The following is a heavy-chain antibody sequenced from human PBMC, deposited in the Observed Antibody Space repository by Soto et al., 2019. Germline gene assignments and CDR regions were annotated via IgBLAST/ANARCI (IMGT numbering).Heavy chain of an antibody. D-gene: IGHD6-13*01. V-gene: IGHV5-10-1*01. J-gene: IGHJ6*02. CDR1: GYIFTNYW. Sequence: HGESLKISCKGSGYIFTNYWITWVRQMPGKGLEWMGKIDPTDSYTNYSPSFQGHVTISADKSISTAYLQWSSLKASDTAMYYCARTSAAGKYYYGMDVWGQGTTVTVSS. CDR3: ARTSAAGKYYYGMDV. CDR2: IDPTDSYT.